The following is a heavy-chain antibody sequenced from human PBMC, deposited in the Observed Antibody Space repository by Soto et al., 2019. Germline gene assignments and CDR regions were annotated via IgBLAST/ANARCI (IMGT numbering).Heavy chain of an antibody. J-gene: IGHJ4*02. CDR1: GFTFSSYG. V-gene: IGHV3-30*18. CDR3: AKDRVDTAMDY. D-gene: IGHD5-18*01. CDR2: ISYDGSNK. Sequence: QVQLVESGGGVVQPGRSLRLSCAASGFTFSSYGMHWVRQAPGKGLEWVAVISYDGSNKYYADSVKGRFTISRDNSKNTLYLQMNRLRDEDTAVYYCAKDRVDTAMDYWGQGTLVTVSS.